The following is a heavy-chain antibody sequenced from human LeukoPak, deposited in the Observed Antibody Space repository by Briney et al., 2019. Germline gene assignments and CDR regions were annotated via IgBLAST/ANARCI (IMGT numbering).Heavy chain of an antibody. V-gene: IGHV1-2*02. J-gene: IGHJ4*02. Sequence: ASVKVSCTASGYTFTDYFMHWVRQTPGQGLEWMGWIDPNSAGTLYSQKFQGSVSMTRDMSINTIYMELSSLRSDDTAVYYCAKEVGHNGRFDYWGQGTLVTVSP. CDR3: AKEVGHNGRFDY. CDR2: IDPNSAGT. CDR1: GYTFTDYF. D-gene: IGHD1-1*01.